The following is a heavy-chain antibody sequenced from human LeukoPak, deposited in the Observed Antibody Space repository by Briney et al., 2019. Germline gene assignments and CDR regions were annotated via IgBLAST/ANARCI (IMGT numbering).Heavy chain of an antibody. CDR1: GFTFSSYE. D-gene: IGHD3-10*01. CDR3: ARAPISGSYSQYFYMDV. CDR2: ISSSGSTI. V-gene: IGHV3-48*03. Sequence: GGSLRLSRAASGFTFSSYEMNWVRQAPGKGLEWVSYISSSGSTIYYADSVKGRFTISRDNAKNSLYLQMNSLRSDDTALYYCARAPISGSYSQYFYMDVWGKGTTVTISS. J-gene: IGHJ6*03.